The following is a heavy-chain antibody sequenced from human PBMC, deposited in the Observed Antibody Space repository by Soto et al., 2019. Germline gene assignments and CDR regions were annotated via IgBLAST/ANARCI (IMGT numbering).Heavy chain of an antibody. CDR3: ASLGVGDWANYYYYYGMDV. J-gene: IGHJ6*02. V-gene: IGHV3-23*01. CDR2: VTANGGST. Sequence: EVQLLESGGGFVQPGGSLRLSCAATGFTCSVYAMTWVRQAPGKGLEWVSAVTANGGSTYSADSVKGRFTISRDNSKNTLVLQMNSLRAEDTAVYYCASLGVGDWANYYYYYGMDVWSQGTTVTVS. CDR1: GFTCSVYA. D-gene: IGHD2-21*02.